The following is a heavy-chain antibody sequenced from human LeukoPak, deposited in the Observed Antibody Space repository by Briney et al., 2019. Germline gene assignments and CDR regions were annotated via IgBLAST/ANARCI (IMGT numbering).Heavy chain of an antibody. CDR2: IWYDGSNK. Sequence: GGSLRLSCAASGFTFSSYGMHWVRQAPGKGLEWVAVIWYDGSNKYYADSVKGRFSISRDNAKNLVYLQMNSLRAEDTAVYHCARFGYVAAVDVWGQGTPVTVSS. CDR3: ARFGYVAAVDV. J-gene: IGHJ4*02. CDR1: GFTFSSYG. V-gene: IGHV3-33*01. D-gene: IGHD2-15*01.